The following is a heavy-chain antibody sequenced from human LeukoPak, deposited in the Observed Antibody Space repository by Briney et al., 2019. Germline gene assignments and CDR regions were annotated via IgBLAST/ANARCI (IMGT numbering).Heavy chain of an antibody. CDR2: IYYSGST. CDR3: ARHGVTESSSFDY. CDR1: GGSISSYY. V-gene: IGHV4-59*08. D-gene: IGHD6-13*01. J-gene: IGHJ4*02. Sequence: SETLSLTCTVSGGSISSYYWSWIRQPPGKGLKWIGYIYYSGSTNYNPSLKSRVTISVDTSKNQFSLKLSSVTAADTAVYYCARHGVTESSSFDYWGQGTLVTVSS.